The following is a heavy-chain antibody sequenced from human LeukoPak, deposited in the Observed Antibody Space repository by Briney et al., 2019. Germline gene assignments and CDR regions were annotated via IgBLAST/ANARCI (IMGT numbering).Heavy chain of an antibody. CDR1: GGSFSGYY. J-gene: IGHJ6*02. CDR2: INHSGST. D-gene: IGHD4-23*01. Sequence: SETLSLTCAVYGGSFSGYYWSWIRQPPGKGLEWIGEINHSGSTNYNPSLKSRVTISVDTSKNQFSLKLSSVTAADTAVYYCARGTVAYYYYYYGMGVWGQGTMVTVSS. V-gene: IGHV4-34*01. CDR3: ARGTVAYYYYYYGMGV.